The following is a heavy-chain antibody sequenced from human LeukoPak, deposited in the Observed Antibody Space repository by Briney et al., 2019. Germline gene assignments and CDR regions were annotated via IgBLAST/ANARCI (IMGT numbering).Heavy chain of an antibody. CDR2: ISGSGGST. D-gene: IGHD3-10*01. CDR1: GFTFSSYG. Sequence: GGTLRLSCAASGFTFSSYGMSWVRQAPGKGLEWVSAISGSGGSTYYADSVKGRFTISRDNSKNTLSLQMNSLRPEDTAVYYCARSGVAITMPAVAFDYWGQGTLVTVSS. CDR3: ARSGVAITMPAVAFDY. V-gene: IGHV3-23*01. J-gene: IGHJ4*02.